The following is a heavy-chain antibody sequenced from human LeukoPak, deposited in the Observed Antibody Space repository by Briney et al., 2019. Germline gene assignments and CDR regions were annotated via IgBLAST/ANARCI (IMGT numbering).Heavy chain of an antibody. CDR2: VSHSETT. Sequence: SETLSLTCDVSGASISATNWWTWVRLPPGKGLEWIGEVSHSETTNYSPSVKGRVRLSVDRATNQISLKLTSVTAADTAVYYCAKESGRGTFDVWGQGRMVTVSS. V-gene: IGHV4-4*02. J-gene: IGHJ3*01. CDR3: AKESGRGTFDV. CDR1: GASISATNW. D-gene: IGHD3-10*01.